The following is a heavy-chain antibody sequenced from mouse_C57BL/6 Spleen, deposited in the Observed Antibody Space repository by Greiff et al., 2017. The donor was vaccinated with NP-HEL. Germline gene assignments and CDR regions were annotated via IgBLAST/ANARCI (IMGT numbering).Heavy chain of an antibody. J-gene: IGHJ2*01. Sequence: QVQLQQPGAELVKPGASVKLSCKASGYTFTSSWRHGVKQRPGRGLEWIGRIDPNSGGTKDNEKLKSKATLTVDKPASTAYMQLSSLTSEDSALYYCAREVLGRGRTVDYWGQGTTLTVSS. V-gene: IGHV1-72*01. D-gene: IGHD4-1*01. CDR3: AREVLGRGRTVDY. CDR1: GYTFTSSW. CDR2: IDPNSGGT.